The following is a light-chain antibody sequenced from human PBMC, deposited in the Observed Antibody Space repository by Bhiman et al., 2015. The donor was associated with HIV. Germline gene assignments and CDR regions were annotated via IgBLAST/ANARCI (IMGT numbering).Light chain of an antibody. J-gene: IGLJ3*02. CDR1: KLGDKY. Sequence: SYEVTQPPSVSVSPGQTASITCSGDKLGDKYTCWYQQKPGQSPVLVIYEDTKRPSGIPERFSGSKSGATGTLEITEVQTADEADYYCGTWDTDRRSGVFGGGTRLTVL. CDR3: GTWDTDRRSGV. V-gene: IGLV3-1*01. CDR2: EDT.